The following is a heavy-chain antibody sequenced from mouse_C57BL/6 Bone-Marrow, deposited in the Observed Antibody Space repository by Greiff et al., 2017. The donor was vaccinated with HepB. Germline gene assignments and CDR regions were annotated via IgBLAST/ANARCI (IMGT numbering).Heavy chain of an antibody. CDR1: GYSITSGYD. V-gene: IGHV3-1*01. CDR3: AREDYGSSYSAWFAY. Sequence: EVQRVESGPGMVKPSQSLSLTCTVTGYSITSGYDWHWIRHFPGNKLEWMGYISYSGSTNYNPSLKSRISITHDTSKNHFFLKLNSVTTEDTATYYCAREDYGSSYSAWFAYWGQGTLVTVSA. D-gene: IGHD1-1*01. CDR2: ISYSGST. J-gene: IGHJ3*01.